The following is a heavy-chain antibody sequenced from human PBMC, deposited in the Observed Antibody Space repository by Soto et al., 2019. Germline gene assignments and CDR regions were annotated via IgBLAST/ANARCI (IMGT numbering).Heavy chain of an antibody. CDR3: AVVGVVMTGPTGNFHY. V-gene: IGHV4-38-2*01. Sequence: PSETLSLTCAVSGYSINNGYYCGWIRQPPGKGLEWIGSIFNGTTYYNPALESRAIISVDMSKSHFSLKLSSVTATDTAVYYCAVVGVVMTGPTGNFHYWGQGTLVTVSS. D-gene: IGHD2-21*02. CDR1: GYSINNGYY. CDR2: IFNGTT. J-gene: IGHJ4*02.